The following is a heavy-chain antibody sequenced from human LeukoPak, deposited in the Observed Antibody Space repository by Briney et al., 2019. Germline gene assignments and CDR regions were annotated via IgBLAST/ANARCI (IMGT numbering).Heavy chain of an antibody. CDR1: GFTFSDYY. CDR3: ARDLEDSSPFGAFDM. Sequence: PGGSLRLSCAASGFTFSDYYMSWIRQAPGKGLEWVAAIWFDGIRKYYADSVKGRLTISRDNSKNTLYLQMNSLRAEDTAVYYCARDLEDSSPFGAFDMWGQGTMVTVSS. J-gene: IGHJ3*02. V-gene: IGHV3-33*08. D-gene: IGHD3-22*01. CDR2: IWFDGIRK.